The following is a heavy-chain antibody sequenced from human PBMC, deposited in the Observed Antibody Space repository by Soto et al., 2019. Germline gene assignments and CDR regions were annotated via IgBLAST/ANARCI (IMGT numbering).Heavy chain of an antibody. J-gene: IGHJ2*01. CDR2: INDRGSI. D-gene: IGHD3-9*01. CDR3: AGEGQDIFTGPPWVWYFDL. CDR1: GGSFSGYY. V-gene: IGHV4-34*01. Sequence: QVQLQQWGAGPLRPLETLSLTCGVSGGSFSGYYWAWIRQSPGKGLEWIGEINDRGSINYNPSLKSPVSILVYKAKKQYPPNLGSVNRAGTAVYYCAGEGQDIFTGPPWVWYFDLWGRGTLVTVSS.